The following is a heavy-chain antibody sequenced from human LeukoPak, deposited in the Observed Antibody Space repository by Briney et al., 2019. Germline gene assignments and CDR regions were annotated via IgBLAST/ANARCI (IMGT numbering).Heavy chain of an antibody. CDR2: MKQSGTP. V-gene: IGHV4-34*01. CDR3: ASGPFLYVSRPYFDN. D-gene: IGHD3-10*02. Sequence: SETLSLTCAVYGGSFSAFHWNWIRQSPAKGLEWLGEMKQSGTPRYNPSLQSRVTISVDKSKNQFSLNVRSVTAAGTAVYYCASGPFLYVSRPYFDNWAQGTLVTVSS. CDR1: GGSFSAFH. J-gene: IGHJ4*02.